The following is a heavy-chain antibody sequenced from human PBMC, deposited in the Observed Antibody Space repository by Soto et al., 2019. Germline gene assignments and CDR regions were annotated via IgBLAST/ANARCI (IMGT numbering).Heavy chain of an antibody. V-gene: IGHV3-23*01. CDR1: GFTFSSYA. CDR3: AKELRASSSSLSAPFDY. J-gene: IGHJ4*02. Sequence: WGSLRLSCAASGFTFSSYAMSWVRQAPGKGLEWVSAISGSGGSTYYADSVKGRFTISRDNSKNTLYLQMNSLRAEDTAVYYCAKELRASSSSLSAPFDYWGQGTLVTVSS. CDR2: ISGSGGST. D-gene: IGHD6-6*01.